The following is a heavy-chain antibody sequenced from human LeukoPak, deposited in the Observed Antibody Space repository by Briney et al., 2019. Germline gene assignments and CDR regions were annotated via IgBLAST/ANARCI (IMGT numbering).Heavy chain of an antibody. Sequence: GGSLRLSCAASGFTFSSHSMNWVRQAPGKGLEWVSSISSSSSYIYYADSVKGRFTISRDNAKNSLYLQMNSLRAENTAVYYCARDRQRIAAADLQLPPNYWDQGTLVTVSS. V-gene: IGHV3-21*01. CDR2: ISSSSSYI. CDR1: GFTFSSHS. J-gene: IGHJ4*02. CDR3: ARDRQRIAAADLQLPPNY. D-gene: IGHD6-25*01.